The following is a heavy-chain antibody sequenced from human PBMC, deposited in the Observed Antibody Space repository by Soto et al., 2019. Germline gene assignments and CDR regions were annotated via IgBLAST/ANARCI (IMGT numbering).Heavy chain of an antibody. Sequence: QVQLAQSGAEVKKPGASVTVSCKASGYTFSSYGISWVRQAPGQGLEWVGWISVHNGYTKDATELQGRVAMTTDTPTSTAYMELRSLRSDDSAVYFCARLEHNFGPHDYGGQGTLVTVTS. CDR3: ARLEHNFGPHDY. D-gene: IGHD1-1*01. V-gene: IGHV1-18*01. J-gene: IGHJ4*02. CDR2: ISVHNGYT. CDR1: GYTFSSYG.